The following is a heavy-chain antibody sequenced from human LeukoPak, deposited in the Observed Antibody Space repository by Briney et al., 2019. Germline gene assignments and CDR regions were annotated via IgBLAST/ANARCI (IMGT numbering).Heavy chain of an antibody. V-gene: IGHV1-18*01. CDR1: GYTFTSYG. Sequence: ASVKVSCKASGYTFTSYGISWVRQAPGQGLEWMGWISAYNGNRNYAQKFQGRVTMTTGTSTTTAFMELRSLRSDDTAVYYCARGPGTVVTRGDYWGQGTLVTVSS. D-gene: IGHD2-21*02. CDR3: ARGPGTVVTRGDY. CDR2: ISAYNGNR. J-gene: IGHJ4*02.